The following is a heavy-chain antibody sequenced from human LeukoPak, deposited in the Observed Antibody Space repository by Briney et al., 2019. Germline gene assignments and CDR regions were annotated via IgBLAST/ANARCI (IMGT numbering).Heavy chain of an antibody. V-gene: IGHV1-18*01. J-gene: IGHJ4*02. CDR2: ISAYNGNT. CDR3: AGDRLAYCGGDCYPMGY. CDR1: GGTFSSYA. Sequence: GASVKVSCKASGGTFSSYAISWVRQAPGQGLEWMGWISAYNGNTNYAQKLQGRVTMTTDTSTSTAYMELRSLRSDDTAVYYCAGDRLAYCGGDCYPMGYWGQGTLVTVSS. D-gene: IGHD2-21*02.